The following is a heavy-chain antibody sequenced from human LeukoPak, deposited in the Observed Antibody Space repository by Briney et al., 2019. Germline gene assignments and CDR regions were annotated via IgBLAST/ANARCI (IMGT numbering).Heavy chain of an antibody. Sequence: SVKVSCKASGGTFSSYAISWVRQAPGQGLEWMGGIIPIFGTANYAQKFQGRVTMTRNTSISTAYMELSSLRSEDTAVYYCARVPAKRITMIVVVIPQTHDDAFDIWGQGTMVTVSS. CDR1: GGTFSSYA. V-gene: IGHV1-69*05. CDR3: ARVPAKRITMIVVVIPQTHDDAFDI. CDR2: IIPIFGTA. D-gene: IGHD3-22*01. J-gene: IGHJ3*02.